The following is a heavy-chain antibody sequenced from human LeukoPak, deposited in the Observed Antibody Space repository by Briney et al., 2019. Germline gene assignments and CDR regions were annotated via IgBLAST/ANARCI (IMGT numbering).Heavy chain of an antibody. V-gene: IGHV1-18*01. CDR3: ARGGGSGYSGYDSPYYFDY. CDR1: GYSFVLYG. J-gene: IGHJ4*02. D-gene: IGHD5-12*01. CDR2: ISTYNGNT. Sequence: GASVKVSCKASGYSFVLYGISWVRQAPGQGPEWMGWISTYNGNTKYAQKFQGRVTITRNTSISTAYMELSSLRSEDTAVYYCARGGGSGYSGYDSPYYFDYWGQGTLVTVSS.